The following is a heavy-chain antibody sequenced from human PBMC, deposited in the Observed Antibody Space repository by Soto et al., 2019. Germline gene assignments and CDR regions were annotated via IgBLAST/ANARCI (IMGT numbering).Heavy chain of an antibody. V-gene: IGHV4-59*01. CDR3: ARAIAVADHGSFDY. D-gene: IGHD6-19*01. J-gene: IGHJ4*02. Sequence: PSETLSLTCTVSGVSISSYYWIWIRQPPGKGLEWIGYIYYSGSTNYNPSLKSRVTISVDTSKNQFSLKLSSVTAADTAVYYCARAIAVADHGSFDYWGQGTLVTVSS. CDR2: IYYSGST. CDR1: GVSISSYY.